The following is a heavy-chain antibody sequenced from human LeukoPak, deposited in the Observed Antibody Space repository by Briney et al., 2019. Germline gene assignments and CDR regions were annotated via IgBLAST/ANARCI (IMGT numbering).Heavy chain of an antibody. CDR1: GFTFSSYS. V-gene: IGHV3-21*01. Sequence: GGSLRLSCAASGFTFSSYSMNWVRQAPGKVLEWVSSISSSRSYIYYADSVKGRFTISRDNAKNSLYLQMNSLRAEDTAVYYCARVYSTIFGVVRNWFDPWGQGTLVTVSS. J-gene: IGHJ5*02. CDR3: ARVYSTIFGVVRNWFDP. CDR2: ISSSRSYI. D-gene: IGHD3-3*01.